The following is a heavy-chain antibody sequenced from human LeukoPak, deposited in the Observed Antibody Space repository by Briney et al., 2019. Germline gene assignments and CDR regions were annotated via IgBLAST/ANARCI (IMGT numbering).Heavy chain of an antibody. J-gene: IGHJ4*02. V-gene: IGHV3-74*01. Sequence: HPGGSLRLSCAASGLTFSSHWMHWARQAPGKGLVWISRINSDASDTNYADFVKGRFTISRDNAKNTVYLQINSLRDEDTAVYYCARICSSTDCLIPDWGQGTLVTVSS. CDR3: ARICSSTDCLIPD. CDR2: INSDASDT. D-gene: IGHD2-2*01. CDR1: GLTFSSHW.